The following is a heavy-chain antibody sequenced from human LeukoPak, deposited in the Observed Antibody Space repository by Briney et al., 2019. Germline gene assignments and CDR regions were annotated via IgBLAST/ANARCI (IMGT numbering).Heavy chain of an antibody. V-gene: IGHV4-39*07. CDR3: AFSGGSCYQCFQH. Sequence: PSETLSLTCTVSGGSISSSSYYWGWVRQPPGKGLEWIGEIYHSGSTNYNPSLKSRVTISVDKSKNQFSLKLSSVTAADTAVYYCAFSGGSCYQCFQHWGQGTLVTVSS. J-gene: IGHJ1*01. CDR1: GGSISSSSYY. D-gene: IGHD2-15*01. CDR2: IYHSGST.